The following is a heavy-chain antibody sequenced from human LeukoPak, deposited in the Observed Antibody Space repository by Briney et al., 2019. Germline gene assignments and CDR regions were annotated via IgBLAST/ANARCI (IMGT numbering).Heavy chain of an antibody. CDR2: IYYSGST. J-gene: IGHJ3*01. CDR1: GGSISSSSYY. Sequence: SETLSLTCTVSGGSISSSSYYWGWIRQPPGKGLEWIGCIYYSGSTYYNPSVKSQVTISVDTSKNQCSLELSSVTPANTAVYYCARHLPWELLGFKMRWNAFDLWGQGTMVTVSS. CDR3: ARHLPWELLGFKMRWNAFDL. D-gene: IGHD1-26*01. V-gene: IGHV4-39*01.